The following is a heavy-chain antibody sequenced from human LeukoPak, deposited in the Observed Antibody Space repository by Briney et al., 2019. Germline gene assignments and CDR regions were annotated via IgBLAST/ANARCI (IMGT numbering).Heavy chain of an antibody. V-gene: IGHV1-69*13. J-gene: IGHJ6*03. D-gene: IGHD3-22*01. Sequence: GASVKVSCKASGGTFSSYAISWVRQAPGQGLEWMGGIIPIFGTANYAQKFQGRVTITADESTSTAYMELSSLRSEDTAVYYCASGWYDSSGYYDYYYYYMDVWGKGTTVTISS. CDR2: IIPIFGTA. CDR3: ASGWYDSSGYYDYYYYYMDV. CDR1: GGTFSSYA.